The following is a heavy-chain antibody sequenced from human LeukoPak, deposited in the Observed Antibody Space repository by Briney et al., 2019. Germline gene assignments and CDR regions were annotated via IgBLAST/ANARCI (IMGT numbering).Heavy chain of an antibody. CDR1: GFTFSSYE. Sequence: GGSLRLSCAASGFTFSSYEMNWVRQAPGKGLEWVSYISSSGSTIYYADSVKGRFTISRDNAKNSLYLQMNSLRAEDTAVYYCAKDSTAPISITMVRGRWYFDYWGQGTLVTVSS. J-gene: IGHJ4*02. CDR3: AKDSTAPISITMVRGRWYFDY. D-gene: IGHD3-10*01. V-gene: IGHV3-48*03. CDR2: ISSSGSTI.